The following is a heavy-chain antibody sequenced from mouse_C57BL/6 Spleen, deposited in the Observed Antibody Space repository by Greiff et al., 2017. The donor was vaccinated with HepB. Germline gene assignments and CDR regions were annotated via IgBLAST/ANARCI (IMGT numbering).Heavy chain of an antibody. D-gene: IGHD2-4*01. CDR1: GYAFTNYL. V-gene: IGHV1-54*01. J-gene: IGHJ2*01. Sequence: VQLQQSGAELVRPGTSVKVSCKASGYAFTNYLIEWVKQRPGQGLEWIGVINPGSGGTNYNEKFKGKATLTADKSSSTAYMQLSSLTSEDSAVYFWARGRGIYYDYGGDYWGQGTTLTVSS. CDR2: INPGSGGT. CDR3: ARGRGIYYDYGGDY.